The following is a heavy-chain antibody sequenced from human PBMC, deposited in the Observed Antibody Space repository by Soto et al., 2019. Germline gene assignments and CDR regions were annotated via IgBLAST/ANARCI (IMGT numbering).Heavy chain of an antibody. D-gene: IGHD6-19*01. CDR2: ISGSGSVI. Sequence: EVQLVESGGGLVQPGGSLRLSCAASGFTFSNYNMNWVRQAPGKGLEWVSYISGSGSVIHYADCVKGRFTISSDNAKNSLYLQMNSLRDEDTAVYYCAKEIGGSGWYETDYWGQGTLVSVSS. CDR1: GFTFSNYN. J-gene: IGHJ4*02. CDR3: AKEIGGSGWYETDY. V-gene: IGHV3-48*02.